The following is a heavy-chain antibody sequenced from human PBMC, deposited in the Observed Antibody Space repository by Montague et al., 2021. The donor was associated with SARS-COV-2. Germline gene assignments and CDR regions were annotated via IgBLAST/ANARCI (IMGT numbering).Heavy chain of an antibody. V-gene: IGHV4-59*01. CDR1: GGSISSYY. CDR2: IYYSGST. D-gene: IGHD3-3*01. CDR3: ARYYYDFWSGYYSHYYFDY. Sequence: SETLSLTRTVSGGSISSYYWSWIRQPPGKGLEWIGYIYYSGSTNYNPSLKSRVTISVDTSKNQFSLKLSSVTAADTAVYYCARYYYDFWSGYYSHYYFDYWGQGTLVTVSS. J-gene: IGHJ4*02.